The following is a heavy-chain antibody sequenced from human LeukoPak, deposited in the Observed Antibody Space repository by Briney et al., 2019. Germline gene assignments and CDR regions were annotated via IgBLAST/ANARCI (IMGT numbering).Heavy chain of an antibody. CDR3: ARDGSCSGGRCAMGGWFDP. J-gene: IGHJ5*02. CDR2: IGGYTGHT. V-gene: IGHV1-18*01. D-gene: IGHD2-15*01. Sequence: ASVKVSCKTSGYSFTSYGVTWVRQAPGQGLEWMGWIGGYTGHTNYVQKFQGRVTMTTDTSTSTAYMELRSLTSDDTAVYYCARDGSCSGGRCAMGGWFDPWGQGTLVTVSS. CDR1: GYSFTSYG.